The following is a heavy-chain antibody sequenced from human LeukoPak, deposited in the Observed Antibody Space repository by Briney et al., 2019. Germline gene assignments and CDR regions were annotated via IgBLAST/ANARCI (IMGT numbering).Heavy chain of an antibody. V-gene: IGHV1-2*02. J-gene: IGHJ3*02. Sequence: GASVKISCKASGYTFTGYYMHWVRQVPGQGLEWMGWINPNSGGTNYAQKFQGRVTMTRDTSISTAYMELSRLRSDDTAVYYCAREHATDAFDIWGQGTMVTVSS. D-gene: IGHD2-15*01. CDR1: GYTFTGYY. CDR2: INPNSGGT. CDR3: AREHATDAFDI.